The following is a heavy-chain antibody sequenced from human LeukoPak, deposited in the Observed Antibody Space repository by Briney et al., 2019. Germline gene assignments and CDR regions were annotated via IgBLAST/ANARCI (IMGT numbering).Heavy chain of an antibody. Sequence: SVKVSCKASGGTFSSYAISWVRQAPGQRLEWMGRIIPSLGIANYAQKFQGRVTLTTDTSASTAYMELRSLRSVDTAVYYCARETPSIWIGKPYYFDYWGQGTLVTVSS. CDR2: IIPSLGIA. CDR1: GGTFSSYA. V-gene: IGHV1-69*04. J-gene: IGHJ4*02. D-gene: IGHD2-2*03. CDR3: ARETPSIWIGKPYYFDY.